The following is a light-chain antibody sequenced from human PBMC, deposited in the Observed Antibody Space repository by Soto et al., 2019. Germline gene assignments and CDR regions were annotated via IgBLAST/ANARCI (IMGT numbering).Light chain of an antibody. Sequence: EIVMTQSPASLSVSPGERATLSCRASQSVSSNLAWYQQKPGQAPRLLIYGASTRATGIPARFSGSGSGTEFTLTISSLQSEDFAVYYCQQYNNWPPVTFGQGTKVEIK. CDR3: QQYNNWPPVT. CDR1: QSVSSN. CDR2: GAS. V-gene: IGKV3-15*01. J-gene: IGKJ1*01.